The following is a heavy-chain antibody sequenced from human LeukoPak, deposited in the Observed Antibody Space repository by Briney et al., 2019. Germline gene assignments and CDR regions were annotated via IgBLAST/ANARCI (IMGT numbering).Heavy chain of an antibody. CDR1: GYSFADSY. CDR2: INPYTGGT. CDR3: ARADRLHGGPYLIGP. V-gene: IGHV1-2*02. D-gene: IGHD2-21*01. Sequence: ASVKVSCKASGYSFADSYMHWVRQAPGQGLEWMGWINPYTGGTLSAQKFQGRVTMTRDTSITTVYMEVSWLTSDDTAIYYCARADRLHGGPYLIGPWGQGTLVTVSS. J-gene: IGHJ5*02.